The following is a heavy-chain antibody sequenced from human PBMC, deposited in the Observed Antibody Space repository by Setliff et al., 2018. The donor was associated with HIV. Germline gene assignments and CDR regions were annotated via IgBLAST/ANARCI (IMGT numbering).Heavy chain of an antibody. D-gene: IGHD3-22*01. CDR2: IYQGGST. CDR3: ARGEPYYYDSTGYSGNYVDY. V-gene: IGHV4-4*02. CDR1: GGSISSSNW. Sequence: SETLTLTCAVSGGSISSSNWGSWVRQPPGKGLEWSGEIYQGGSTNYNPSLKSRVTISVDKSKNQFSLKLASVTAADTAVYYCARGEPYYYDSTGYSGNYVDYWGQRTLVTVSS. J-gene: IGHJ4*02.